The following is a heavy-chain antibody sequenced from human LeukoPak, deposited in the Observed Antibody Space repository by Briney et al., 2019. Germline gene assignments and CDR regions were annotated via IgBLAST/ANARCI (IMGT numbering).Heavy chain of an antibody. CDR2: IYYSGST. CDR3: AIARGDAFDI. CDR1: GGSISGYY. V-gene: IGHV4-59*01. Sequence: SETLSLTCTVSGGSISGYYWNWIRQPPGKGLEWIGYIYYSGSTNYNPSLKSRVTISVDTSKNQFSLKLSSVTAADTAVYYCAIARGDAFDIWGQGTMVTVSS. D-gene: IGHD2-21*01. J-gene: IGHJ3*02.